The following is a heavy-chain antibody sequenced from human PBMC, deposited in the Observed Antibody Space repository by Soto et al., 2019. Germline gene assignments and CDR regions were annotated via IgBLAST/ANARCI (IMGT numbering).Heavy chain of an antibody. CDR3: AKAGYSSSWSIYYYYYMDV. J-gene: IGHJ6*03. Sequence: SLRLSCAVSGFTFDDYAMHWVRQAPGKGLEWVSAISWNSGSIGYADPVKGRFTISRDNAKNSLYLQMNSLRAEDTALYYCAKAGYSSSWSIYYYYYMDVWGKGTTVTVSS. CDR2: ISWNSGSI. CDR1: GFTFDDYA. V-gene: IGHV3-9*01. D-gene: IGHD6-13*01.